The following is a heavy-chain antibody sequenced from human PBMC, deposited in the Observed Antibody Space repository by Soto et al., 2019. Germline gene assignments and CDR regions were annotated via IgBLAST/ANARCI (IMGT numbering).Heavy chain of an antibody. CDR1: GYTFTSYG. CDR3: ARAPNYFGY. Sequence: QVQLVQSGAEVKKPGSSVKVSCKASGYTFTSYGISWVRQAPGQGLEWMGWISAYNGNTRYAQKLQGRVTMTTDTTTSTADMEPRSLGSDDTAVYYCARAPNYFGYWGQGTLVTVSS. V-gene: IGHV1-18*01. CDR2: ISAYNGNT. J-gene: IGHJ4*02.